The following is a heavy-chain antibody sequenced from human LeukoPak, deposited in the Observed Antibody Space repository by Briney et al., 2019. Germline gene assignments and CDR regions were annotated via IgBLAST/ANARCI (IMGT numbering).Heavy chain of an antibody. Sequence: GGSLRLSCTASGFTVSSNHMTWVRQAPGKGLEWVSVIYSDGSTHYADSVKGRFTISRDNSKNTLYLQMNSLRAEDTAVYYCARAPYDSSGYHFDYWGQGTLVTVSS. V-gene: IGHV3-53*01. CDR3: ARAPYDSSGYHFDY. CDR1: GFTVSSNH. CDR2: IYSDGST. D-gene: IGHD3-22*01. J-gene: IGHJ4*02.